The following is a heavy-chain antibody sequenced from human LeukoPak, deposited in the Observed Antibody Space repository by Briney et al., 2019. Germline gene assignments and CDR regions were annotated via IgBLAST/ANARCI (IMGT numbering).Heavy chain of an antibody. Sequence: PSETLSLTCAVSGDSTSSRDYYWSWIRQPPGKGLEWIGYIYYSGSTSYNPSLKSRVTISVDTSKNQFSLRLSSVTAADTAVYYCASGNYGSGSVYWGQGTLVTVSS. CDR2: IYYSGST. CDR1: GDSTSSRDYY. V-gene: IGHV4-30-4*08. D-gene: IGHD3-10*01. CDR3: ASGNYGSGSVY. J-gene: IGHJ4*02.